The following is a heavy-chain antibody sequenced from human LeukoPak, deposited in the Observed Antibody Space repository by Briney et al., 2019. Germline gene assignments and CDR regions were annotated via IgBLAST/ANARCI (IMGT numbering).Heavy chain of an antibody. D-gene: IGHD2-15*01. CDR2: IYTSGST. V-gene: IGHV4-4*07. Sequence: SETLSLTCTVSGGSLSSYYWSWIRQPAGKGLEWIGRIYTSGSTNYNPSLKSRVTMSVDTSKNQFSLKLSSVTAADTAVYYCARDYCSGGSCYSGYWGQGTLVTVSS. J-gene: IGHJ4*02. CDR3: ARDYCSGGSCYSGY. CDR1: GGSLSSYY.